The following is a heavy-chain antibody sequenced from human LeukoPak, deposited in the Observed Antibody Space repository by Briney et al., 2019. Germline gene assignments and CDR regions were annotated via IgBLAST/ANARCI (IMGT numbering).Heavy chain of an antibody. Sequence: GGSLRLSCAASGFTFSSYNMNWVRQPPGKGLEWVSYISSSPTTTYYADPVKGRFTISRDNAKNSLYLQMNSLRDEDTAVYYCARRGAYGSGTYYNAFDIWGQGTVVTVSS. D-gene: IGHD3-10*01. CDR1: GFTFSSYN. J-gene: IGHJ3*02. CDR3: ARRGAYGSGTYYNAFDI. V-gene: IGHV3-48*02. CDR2: ISSSPTTT.